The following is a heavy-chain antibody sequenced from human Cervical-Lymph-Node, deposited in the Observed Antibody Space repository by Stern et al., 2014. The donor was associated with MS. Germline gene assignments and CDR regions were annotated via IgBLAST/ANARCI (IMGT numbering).Heavy chain of an antibody. CDR2: IYWDDDE. J-gene: IGHJ4*02. Sequence: QVTLRESGPTLVKHTQTLTLTCTFSGFSFSTSGVGVGWIRQPPGRALECLAVIYWDDDEHYNPSLKSRLTISKDTSKNQVILTLTNMAPVDTATYYCVHGPSASDSDGYYYGFDSWGQGTLVTVSP. CDR1: GFSFSTSGVG. V-gene: IGHV2-5*02. CDR3: VHGPSASDSDGYYYGFDS. D-gene: IGHD3-22*01.